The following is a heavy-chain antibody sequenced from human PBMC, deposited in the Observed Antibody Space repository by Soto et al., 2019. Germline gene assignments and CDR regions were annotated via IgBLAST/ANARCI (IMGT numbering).Heavy chain of an antibody. V-gene: IGHV4-59*01. CDR3: AREEVERQQLGFDP. CDR2: IYYSGST. D-gene: IGHD6-13*01. J-gene: IGHJ5*02. Sequence: SETLSLTCTVSGGSISSYYWSWIRQPPGKGLEWIGYIYYSGSTNYNPSLKSRVTISVDTSKNQFSLKLSSVTAADTAVYYCAREEVERQQLGFDPWGQGTLVTVSS. CDR1: GGSISSYY.